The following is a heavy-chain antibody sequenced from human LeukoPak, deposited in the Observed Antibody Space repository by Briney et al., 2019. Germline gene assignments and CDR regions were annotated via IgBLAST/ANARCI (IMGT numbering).Heavy chain of an antibody. CDR3: AREGVPATFYYYYYFGMDV. Sequence: GGSLRLSCAASGFTFSSYWMSWVRQAPGKGLEWVANIKQDGNEKYYVDSVKGRFTISRDNAKNSLYLQMNSLRAEDTAVYYCAREGVPATFYYYYYFGMDVWCQGTTVTVSS. V-gene: IGHV3-7*03. D-gene: IGHD2-2*01. J-gene: IGHJ6*02. CDR1: GFTFSSYW. CDR2: IKQDGNEK.